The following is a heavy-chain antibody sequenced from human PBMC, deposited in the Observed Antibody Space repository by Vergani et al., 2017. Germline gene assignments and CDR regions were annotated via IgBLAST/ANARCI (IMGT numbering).Heavy chain of an antibody. D-gene: IGHD6-19*01. CDR1: GFTVSSNY. CDR2: IYSGGST. V-gene: IGHV3-53*01. J-gene: IGHJ6*03. Sequence: EVQLVESGGGLIQPGGSLRLSCAASGFTVSSNYMSWVRQAPGKGLEWVSVIYSGGSTYYADSVKGRFTISRVNSKNTLYLQMNSLRAEDTAVYYCATRNSSGWYWENYYYYMDVWGKGTTVTVSS. CDR3: ATRNSSGWYWENYYYYMDV.